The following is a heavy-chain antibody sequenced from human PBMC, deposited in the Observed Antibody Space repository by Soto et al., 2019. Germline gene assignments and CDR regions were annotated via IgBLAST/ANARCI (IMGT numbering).Heavy chain of an antibody. CDR1: GFTFSRSG. D-gene: IGHD5-18*01. CDR3: ARGAAMAYGMDV. J-gene: IGHJ6*02. CDR2: ISSSGSTI. Sequence: PGGSLILSCAASGFTFSRSGMHWIRQAPGKGLEWVSYISSSGSTIFYADSVKGRFTISRDNAKNSLYLQMNSLRAEDTAVYYCARGAAMAYGMDVWGQGTTVTVSS. V-gene: IGHV3-48*04.